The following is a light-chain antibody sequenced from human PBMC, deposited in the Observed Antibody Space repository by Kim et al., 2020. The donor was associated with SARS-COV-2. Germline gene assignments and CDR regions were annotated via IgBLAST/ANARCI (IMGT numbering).Light chain of an antibody. CDR1: SSDVGGYNY. CDR2: DVS. V-gene: IGLV2-14*03. Sequence: QSALTQPASVSGSLGQSITISCTGTSSDVGGYNYVSWYQQHPGKAPKLMIYDVSNRPSGVSNRFSGSKSGNTASLTISGLQAEDEADYYCSSYTSSSTLVFGGGTKVTVL. J-gene: IGLJ2*01. CDR3: SSYTSSSTLV.